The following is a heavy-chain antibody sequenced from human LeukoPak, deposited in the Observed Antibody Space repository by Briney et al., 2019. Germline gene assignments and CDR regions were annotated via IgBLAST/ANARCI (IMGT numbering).Heavy chain of an antibody. CDR3: ARRRPYYYGSGSYSPYFDY. Sequence: SETLSLTCAVYGGSFSGYYWSWIRQPPGKGLEWIGEINHSGSTNYNPSLKSRVTISVDTSKNQFSLKPSSVTAADTAVYYCARRRPYYYGSGSYSPYFDYWGQGTLVTVSS. D-gene: IGHD3-10*01. CDR2: INHSGST. V-gene: IGHV4-34*01. J-gene: IGHJ4*02. CDR1: GGSFSGYY.